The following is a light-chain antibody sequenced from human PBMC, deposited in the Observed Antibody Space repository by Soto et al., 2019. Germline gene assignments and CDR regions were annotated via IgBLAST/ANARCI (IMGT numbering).Light chain of an antibody. Sequence: QSVLTQPPSVSGAPGQRVTNSCTGSSSNIGAGYDVHWYQRLPGTAPKVLIYGNNNRPSGVPDRFSGSKSGTSASLAITGLQAEDEADYYCQSYDSSLSGSYVFGTGTKLTVL. V-gene: IGLV1-40*01. CDR1: SSNIGAGYD. J-gene: IGLJ1*01. CDR2: GNN. CDR3: QSYDSSLSGSYV.